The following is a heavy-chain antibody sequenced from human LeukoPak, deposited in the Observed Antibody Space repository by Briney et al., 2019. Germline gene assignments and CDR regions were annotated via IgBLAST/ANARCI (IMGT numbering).Heavy chain of an antibody. CDR2: IYPGDSES. V-gene: IGHV5-51*03. Sequence: GESLKISCRGSGYSFTSYWIAWVRQMPGKGLEWMGIIYPGDSESRYSPSFQGQVTISADKSISTAYLQWSSLKASDTAMYYCARSAMVRGVIGEDDYWGQGTLVTVSS. J-gene: IGHJ4*02. CDR3: ARSAMVRGVIGEDDY. D-gene: IGHD3-10*01. CDR1: GYSFTSYW.